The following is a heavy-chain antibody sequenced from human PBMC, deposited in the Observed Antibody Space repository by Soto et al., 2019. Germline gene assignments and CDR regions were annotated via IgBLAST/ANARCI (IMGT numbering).Heavy chain of an antibody. Sequence: EVQLLEAGGGLVQPGGSLRLSCAASGFTFNSSAMSWVRQAPGKGLEWVPTTSGGAGSTYYADSVKGRFTISRDNSKNTLYLQMNSLRADDTAVYYCAKGRYRIGWYDPYFDYWGQGTLVTVSS. CDR3: AKGRYRIGWYDPYFDY. V-gene: IGHV3-23*01. CDR2: TSGGAGST. J-gene: IGHJ4*02. CDR1: GFTFNSSA. D-gene: IGHD6-19*01.